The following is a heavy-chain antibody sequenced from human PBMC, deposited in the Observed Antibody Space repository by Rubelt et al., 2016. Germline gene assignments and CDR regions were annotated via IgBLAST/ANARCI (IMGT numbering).Heavy chain of an antibody. CDR1: GYTFTSYG. V-gene: IGHV1-18*01. D-gene: IGHD4-23*01. CDR2: ISAYNGNT. J-gene: IGHJ4*02. Sequence: QVQLVQSGAEVKKPGASVKVSYKASGYTFTSYGISWVRQAPGQGLEWMGWISAYNGNTNYAQKIQGRVTMTTDTSTSTAYMGLRSLRSDDTAVYYCARDVGGNSVLYYFDYWGQGTLVTVSS. CDR3: ARDVGGNSVLYYFDY.